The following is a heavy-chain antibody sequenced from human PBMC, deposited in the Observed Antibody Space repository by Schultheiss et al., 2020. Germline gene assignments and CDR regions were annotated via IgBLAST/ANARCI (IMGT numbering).Heavy chain of an antibody. CDR2: IYTSGST. Sequence: SETLSLTCTVSGGSISSGSYYWSWIRQPAGKGLEWIGRIYTSGSTNYNPSLKSRVTISVDTSKNQFSLKLSSVTAADTAVYYCARQVATSYNWFDPWGQGTLVTVSS. V-gene: IGHV4-61*02. CDR3: ARQVATSYNWFDP. CDR1: GGSISSGSYY. J-gene: IGHJ5*02. D-gene: IGHD5-12*01.